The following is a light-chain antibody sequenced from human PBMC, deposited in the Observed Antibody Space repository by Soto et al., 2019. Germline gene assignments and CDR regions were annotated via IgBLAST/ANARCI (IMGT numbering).Light chain of an antibody. CDR3: SSYTSSSTLYV. V-gene: IGLV2-14*01. J-gene: IGLJ1*01. CDR2: EVN. Sequence: LTQPASVSGSPRQSITISCTGASSDVGGYTYVSWYQQHPGKAPKLMIYEVNNRPSGVSNRFSGSKSGNTASLTISGLQAEDEADYYCSSYTSSSTLYVFGTGTKV. CDR1: SSDVGGYTY.